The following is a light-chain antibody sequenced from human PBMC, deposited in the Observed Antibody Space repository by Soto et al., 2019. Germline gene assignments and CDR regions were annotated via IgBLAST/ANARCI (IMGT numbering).Light chain of an antibody. V-gene: IGKV1-39*01. J-gene: IGKJ5*01. CDR3: QQSYDTVAIT. Sequence: DIQMTQSPSSLSASVGDRVTITCRASQSISSYLNWYQQKPGQAPKLLXYVASLLQSGVPSRFSGSGSGTDFTLTISGLQPEDFATYYCQQSYDTVAITFGQGTRLEIK. CDR2: VAS. CDR1: QSISSY.